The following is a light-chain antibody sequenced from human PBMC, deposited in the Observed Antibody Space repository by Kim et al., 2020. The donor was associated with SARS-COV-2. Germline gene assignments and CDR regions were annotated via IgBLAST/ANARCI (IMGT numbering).Light chain of an antibody. CDR2: KDT. CDR3: QSADSSGTYVL. CDR1: SLRSYY. Sequence: GQTVRITCQGDSLRSYYASWYQQKPGQAPVLVIYKDTERPSGIPERFSGSSSGTTVTLTISGVQAEDEADYYCQSADSSGTYVLFGGGTQLTVL. V-gene: IGLV3-25*03. J-gene: IGLJ7*01.